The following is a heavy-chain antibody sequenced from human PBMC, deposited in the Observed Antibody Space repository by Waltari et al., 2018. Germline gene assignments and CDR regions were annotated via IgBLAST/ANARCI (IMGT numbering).Heavy chain of an antibody. CDR3: ARALRTPDLDWYFDL. J-gene: IGHJ2*01. Sequence: EVQLVESGGGLVQPGGSLNLSCAASGFTFSSSGMSWVRQAQGKGLEWVANIKQDGSEKYYVDSVKGRFTISRDNAKNSLYLQMNSLRAEDTAVYYCARALRTPDLDWYFDLWGRGTLVTVSS. CDR2: IKQDGSEK. CDR1: GFTFSSSG. V-gene: IGHV3-7*01.